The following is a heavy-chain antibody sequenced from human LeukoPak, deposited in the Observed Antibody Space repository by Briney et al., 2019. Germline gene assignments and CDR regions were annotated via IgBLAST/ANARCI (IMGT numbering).Heavy chain of an antibody. D-gene: IGHD1-26*01. CDR3: AGIHSGSYYMGFDY. Sequence: GGSLRLSCEASGFTFSTYWMTWVRQAPGKGLEWVANIKEDGSEKSYVDSVKGRFTISKDNAKNSLYLQMNSLRAEDTAVYYCAGIHSGSYYMGFDYWGQGALVTVSS. CDR1: GFTFSTYW. CDR2: IKEDGSEK. V-gene: IGHV3-7*01. J-gene: IGHJ4*02.